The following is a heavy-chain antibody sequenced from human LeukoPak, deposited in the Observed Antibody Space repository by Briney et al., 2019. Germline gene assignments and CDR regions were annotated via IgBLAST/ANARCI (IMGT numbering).Heavy chain of an antibody. V-gene: IGHV4-34*01. CDR2: INHSGST. Sequence: GSLRLSCAASGFTFSNAWMSWVRQPPGKGLEWIGEINHSGSTNYNPSLKSRVTISVDTSKNQFSLKLSSVTAADTAVYYCARLGKRGYSYGYGPNWFDPWGQGTLVTVSS. CDR3: ARLGKRGYSYGYGPNWFDP. J-gene: IGHJ5*02. CDR1: GFTFSNAW. D-gene: IGHD5-18*01.